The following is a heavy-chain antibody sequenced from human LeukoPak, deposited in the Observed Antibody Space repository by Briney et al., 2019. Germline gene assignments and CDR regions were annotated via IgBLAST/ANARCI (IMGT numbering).Heavy chain of an antibody. CDR3: ARVPPLQNCYDSSGYYVDAFDI. D-gene: IGHD3-22*01. J-gene: IGHJ3*02. CDR1: GGSISSYY. V-gene: IGHV4-59*01. CDR2: IYYSGST. Sequence: SETLSLTCTVSGGSISSYYWSWLRPPPGKGLEWIGYIYYSGSTNYNPSLKSRVTISVDTSKNQFSLKLSSVTAADTAVYYCARVPPLQNCYDSSGYYVDAFDIWGQGTMVTVSS.